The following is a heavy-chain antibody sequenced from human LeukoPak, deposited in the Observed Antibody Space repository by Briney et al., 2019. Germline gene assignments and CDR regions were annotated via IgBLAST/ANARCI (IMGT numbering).Heavy chain of an antibody. D-gene: IGHD1-26*01. CDR2: IKSDGSTT. CDR1: GFTFSNSW. Sequence: PGGSLRLPCAASGFTFSNSWMNWVRQAPGKGLVWVSLIKSDGSTTTYADSVKGRFTISRDNAKNTLYLQMDSLRAEDTAVYYCARGHSGNFYDWGQGTLVTVSS. J-gene: IGHJ4*02. CDR3: ARGHSGNFYD. V-gene: IGHV3-74*01.